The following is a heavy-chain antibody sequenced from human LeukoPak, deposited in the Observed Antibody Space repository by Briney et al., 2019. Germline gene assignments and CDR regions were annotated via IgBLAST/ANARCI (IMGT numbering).Heavy chain of an antibody. J-gene: IGHJ4*02. V-gene: IGHV3-53*01. CDR3: ARALYSGYYDY. Sequence: PGGSLRLSCAASGFTFDDYAMHRVRQAPGKGLEWVSVIYSGGSTYYADSVKGRFTISRDNSKNTLYLQMNSLRAEDTAVYYCARALYSGYYDYWGQGTLVTVSS. CDR2: IYSGGST. D-gene: IGHD3-22*01. CDR1: GFTFDDYA.